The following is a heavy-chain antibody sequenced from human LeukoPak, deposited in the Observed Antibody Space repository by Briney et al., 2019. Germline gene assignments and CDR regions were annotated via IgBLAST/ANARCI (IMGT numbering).Heavy chain of an antibody. CDR3: AISDFADSDVYFDS. CDR2: INPSSGDT. CDR1: GGTFSNYA. Sequence: ASVKVSCKASGGTFSNYAISWVRQAPGQGLEWMGWINPSSGDTNYAQRFQGRVTMTRDTSIGTAYMELKSLISDDTAVFYCAISDFADSDVYFDSWGQGTLVIVSS. D-gene: IGHD4-17*01. V-gene: IGHV1-2*02. J-gene: IGHJ4*02.